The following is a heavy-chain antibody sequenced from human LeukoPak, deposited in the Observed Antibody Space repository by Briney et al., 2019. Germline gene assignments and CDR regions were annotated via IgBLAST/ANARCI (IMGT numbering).Heavy chain of an antibody. D-gene: IGHD3-9*01. CDR1: GGSISSSSYY. J-gene: IGHJ4*02. CDR3: AREGYDILTGSHYFDY. CDR2: IYTSGST. V-gene: IGHV4-61*02. Sequence: PSETLSLTCTVSGGSISSSSYYWSWIRQPAGKGLEWIGRIYTSGSTNYNPSLKSRVTISVDTSKNQFSLKLSSVTAADTAVYYCAREGYDILTGSHYFDYWGQGTLVTVSS.